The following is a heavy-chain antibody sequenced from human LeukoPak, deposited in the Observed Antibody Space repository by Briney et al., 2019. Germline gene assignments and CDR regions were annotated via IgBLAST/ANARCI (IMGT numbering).Heavy chain of an antibody. D-gene: IGHD3-3*01. V-gene: IGHV4-39*07. CDR2: IYYSGST. J-gene: IGHJ4*02. CDR1: GGSISSSSYY. Sequence: SETLSLTCTVSGGSISSSSYYWGWIRQPPGKGLEWIGSIYYSGSTYYNPSPKSRVTMSVDTSKNQFSLKLTSVTAADTAVYYCARAMGSTREWDYWGQGTLVTVSS. CDR3: ARAMGSTREWDY.